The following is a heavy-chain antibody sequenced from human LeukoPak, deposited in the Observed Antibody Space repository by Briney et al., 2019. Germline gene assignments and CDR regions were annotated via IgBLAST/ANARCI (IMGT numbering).Heavy chain of an antibody. CDR1: GFTFGDYV. J-gene: IGHJ3*02. CDR3: ARDTGDCGGDCVDAFDI. D-gene: IGHD2-21*02. Sequence: PGGSLRLSCTASGFTFGDYVMSWVRQAPGKGLEWVGFIRSKAYGGTTKNAASVKGRFTISRDDSRSIAYLQMNSLRAEDTAVYYCARDTGDCGGDCVDAFDIWGQGTMVTVSS. V-gene: IGHV3-49*04. CDR2: IRSKAYGGTT.